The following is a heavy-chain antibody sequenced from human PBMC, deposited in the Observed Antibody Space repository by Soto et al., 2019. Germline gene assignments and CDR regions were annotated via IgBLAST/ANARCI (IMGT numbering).Heavy chain of an antibody. J-gene: IGHJ4*02. CDR3: ASDEDIVVVPAAEHPPWLNFDY. V-gene: IGHV1-8*02. Sequence: GASVKVSCKASGYTFTSYGISWVRQAPGQGLEWMGWMNPNSGNTGYAQKFQGRVTMTTNTSICTAYMELRSLRSDDTAVYYCASDEDIVVVPAAEHPPWLNFDYWGQGTLVTVSS. CDR2: MNPNSGNT. CDR1: GYTFTSYG. D-gene: IGHD2-2*01.